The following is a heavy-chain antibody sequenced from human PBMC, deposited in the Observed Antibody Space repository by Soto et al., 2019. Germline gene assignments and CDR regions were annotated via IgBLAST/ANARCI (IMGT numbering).Heavy chain of an antibody. J-gene: IGHJ6*02. V-gene: IGHV6-1*01. D-gene: IGHD5-12*01. Sequence: PSQTLSLTCAISGDSVSSNSAAWNWIRQSPSRGLEWLGRTYYRSKWYNDYAVSVKSRITINPDTSKNQFSLQLNSVTPEDAAVYYCARDAIYMGYDRPRCMHVSGPGTTVTVS. CDR3: ARDAIYMGYDRPRCMHV. CDR2: TYYRSKWYN. CDR1: GDSVSSNSAA.